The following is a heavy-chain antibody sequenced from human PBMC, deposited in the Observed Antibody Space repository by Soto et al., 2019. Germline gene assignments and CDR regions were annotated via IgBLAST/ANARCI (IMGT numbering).Heavy chain of an antibody. J-gene: IGHJ4*02. Sequence: ASVKVSCKTSGYSFTDYKLHWVRQAPGQGLEWMGWVDPNGGGSNSAQKFQGSVTMSWDTSITTAYLDLTRLTTNDTATYFCATWVDYGDFEGFDFWGQGTLVTVSS. CDR3: ATWVDYGDFEGFDF. V-gene: IGHV1-2*04. CDR1: GYSFTDYK. D-gene: IGHD4-17*01. CDR2: VDPNGGGS.